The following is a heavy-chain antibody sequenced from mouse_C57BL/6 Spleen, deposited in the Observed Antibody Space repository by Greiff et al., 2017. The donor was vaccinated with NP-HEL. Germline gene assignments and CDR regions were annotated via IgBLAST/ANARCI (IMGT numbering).Heavy chain of an antibody. J-gene: IGHJ2*01. CDR2: ISDGGSYT. CDR1: GFTFSSYA. Sequence: EVKLVESGGGLVKPGGSLKLSCAASGFTFSSYAMSWVRQTPEKRLEWVATISDGGSYTYYPDNVKGRFTISRDNAKNNLYLQMSHLKSEDTAMYYCARASSSWDYWGQGTTLTVSS. CDR3: ARASSSWDY. D-gene: IGHD1-1*01. V-gene: IGHV5-4*03.